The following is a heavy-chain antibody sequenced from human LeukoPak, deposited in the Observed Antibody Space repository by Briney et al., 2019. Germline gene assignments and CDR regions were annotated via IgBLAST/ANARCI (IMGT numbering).Heavy chain of an antibody. CDR3: ARGVRRDGYNYHPQDY. D-gene: IGHD5-24*01. Sequence: ASVKVSCKASGYTFTGYYMHWVRQAPGQGLEWMGWINPNSGGTNYAQKFQGRVTMTRNTSITTAYMELSSLRSEDTAVYYCARGVRRDGYNYHPQDYWGQGTLVTVSS. CDR2: INPNSGGT. CDR1: GYTFTGYY. V-gene: IGHV1-2*02. J-gene: IGHJ4*02.